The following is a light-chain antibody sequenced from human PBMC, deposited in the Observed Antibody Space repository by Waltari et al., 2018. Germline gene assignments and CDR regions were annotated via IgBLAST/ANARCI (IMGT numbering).Light chain of an antibody. V-gene: IGLV4-60*03. CDR3: ETRDSNTRV. CDR2: LEDSGNY. J-gene: IGLJ3*02. Sequence: QQAGKAPRYLMKLEDSGNYNKGSGVPDRFSGSSSGADRYLAIFNLQSEDEADYYCETRDSNTRVFGGGTKLTVL.